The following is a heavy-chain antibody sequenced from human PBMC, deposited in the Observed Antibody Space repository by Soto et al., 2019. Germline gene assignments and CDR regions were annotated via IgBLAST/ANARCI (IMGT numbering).Heavy chain of an antibody. Sequence: LETLSLTCTVSGGSISSYYWSWIRQPPGKGLEWIGYIYYSGSTNYNPSLKSRVTISVDTSKNQFSLKLSSVTAADTAVYYCARDSADEWELPLGWFDPWGQGTLVTVSS. CDR1: GGSISSYY. V-gene: IGHV4-59*01. J-gene: IGHJ5*02. D-gene: IGHD1-26*01. CDR3: ARDSADEWELPLGWFDP. CDR2: IYYSGST.